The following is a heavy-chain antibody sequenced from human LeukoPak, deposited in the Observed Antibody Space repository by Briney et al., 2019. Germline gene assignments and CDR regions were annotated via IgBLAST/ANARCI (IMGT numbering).Heavy chain of an antibody. CDR2: ISSSGSTI. CDR1: GFTFSDYY. V-gene: IGHV3-11*04. D-gene: IGHD3-3*01. Sequence: GGSLRLSCAASGFTFSDYYMSWIRQAPGKGLEWVSYISSSGSTIYYADSVKGRFTISRDNAKNSLYLQMNSLRAEDTAVYYCARVGVVRYYYYYYMDVWGKGTTVTVSS. J-gene: IGHJ6*03. CDR3: ARVGVVRYYYYYYMDV.